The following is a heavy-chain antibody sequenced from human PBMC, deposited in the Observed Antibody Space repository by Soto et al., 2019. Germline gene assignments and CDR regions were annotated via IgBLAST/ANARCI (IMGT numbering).Heavy chain of an antibody. V-gene: IGHV1-3*01. CDR1: GYTFTSYA. D-gene: IGHD5-18*01. CDR3: AREWGYSYGPFFDY. Sequence: GASVKVSCKASGYTFTSYAMHWVRQAPGQRLEWMGWINAGNGNTKYSQKFQGRVTITRDTSASTAYMELSSLRSEDTAVYYCAREWGYSYGPFFDYWGQGTLVTSPQ. J-gene: IGHJ4*02. CDR2: INAGNGNT.